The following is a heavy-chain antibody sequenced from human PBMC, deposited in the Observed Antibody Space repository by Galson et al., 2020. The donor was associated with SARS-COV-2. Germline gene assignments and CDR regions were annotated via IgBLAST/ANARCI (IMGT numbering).Heavy chain of an antibody. CDR1: GFTFSSYS. CDR3: AREGDCSSTSCYALHAFDI. CDR2: ISSSSSYI. J-gene: IGHJ3*02. D-gene: IGHD2-2*01. V-gene: IGHV3-21*01. Sequence: AGGSLRLSCAASGFTFSSYSMNWVRQAPGKGLEWVSSISSSSSYIYYADSVKGRFTISRDNAKNSLYLQMNSLRAEDTAVYYCAREGDCSSTSCYALHAFDIWGQGTMVTVSS.